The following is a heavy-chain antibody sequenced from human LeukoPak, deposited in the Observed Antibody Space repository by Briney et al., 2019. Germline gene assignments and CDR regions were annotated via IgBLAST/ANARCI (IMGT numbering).Heavy chain of an antibody. CDR3: ARDGSIVDTAMAGYGY. CDR2: ISAYNGNT. Sequence: WASVKVSCKASGYTFTSYGISWVRQAPGQGLEWMGWISAYNGNTNYAQKLQGRVTMTTDTSTSTAYMELRSLRSDDTAVYYCARDGSIVDTAMAGYGYWGQGTLVTVSS. V-gene: IGHV1-18*01. CDR1: GYTFTSYG. D-gene: IGHD5-18*01. J-gene: IGHJ4*02.